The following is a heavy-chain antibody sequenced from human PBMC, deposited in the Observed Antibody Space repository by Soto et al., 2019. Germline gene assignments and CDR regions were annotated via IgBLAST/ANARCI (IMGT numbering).Heavy chain of an antibody. V-gene: IGHV1-3*01. D-gene: IGHD3-16*02. Sequence: VSVKVSCNASGYTFTSYAMHWLRQAPGQRLEWMGWINAGNGNTKYSQKFQGRVTITRDTSASTAYMELSSLRSEDTAVYYCASSTFGGVIANYYYYYYMDVWGKGTTVTVSS. J-gene: IGHJ6*03. CDR2: INAGNGNT. CDR1: GYTFTSYA. CDR3: ASSTFGGVIANYYYYYYMDV.